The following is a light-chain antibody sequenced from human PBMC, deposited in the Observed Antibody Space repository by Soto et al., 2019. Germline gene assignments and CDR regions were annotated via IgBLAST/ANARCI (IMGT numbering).Light chain of an antibody. J-gene: IGKJ4*01. CDR1: QGISSY. CDR3: QQLNSYPLT. Sequence: DIQLTQSPSFLSASVGDRVTITCRASQGISSYLAWYQQKPGKAPKLLIYGASTLQSGVPSRFSGSGSGTEFTLTISSLQPGDFATYYCQQLNSYPLTFGGGTKVDIK. V-gene: IGKV1-9*01. CDR2: GAS.